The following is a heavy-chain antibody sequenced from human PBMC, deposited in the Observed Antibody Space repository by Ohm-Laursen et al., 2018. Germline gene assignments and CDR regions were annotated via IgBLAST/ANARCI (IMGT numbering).Heavy chain of an antibody. CDR1: GGSISSHY. J-gene: IGHJ4*02. Sequence: GTLSLTCAVSGGSISSHYWSWIRQPPGKGLEWIGYIYYSGSTNYNPSLKSRVTISVDTSKSQFSLKLSSVTAADTAVYYCARLEYYGSGSYYFFDYWGQGTLVTVSS. D-gene: IGHD3-10*01. V-gene: IGHV4-59*08. CDR3: ARLEYYGSGSYYFFDY. CDR2: IYYSGST.